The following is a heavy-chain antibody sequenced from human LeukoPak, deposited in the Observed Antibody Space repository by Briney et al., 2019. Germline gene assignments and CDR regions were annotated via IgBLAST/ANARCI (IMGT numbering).Heavy chain of an antibody. D-gene: IGHD5-12*01. CDR2: IKQEGSEK. CDR1: GFTFSSYW. CDR3: AKSVYSGYDFFDY. J-gene: IGHJ4*02. V-gene: IGHV3-7*01. Sequence: GGSLRLSCGASGFTFSSYWMTWVRQAPGKGLEWVANIKQEGSEKYYVDSVKGRFTISRDNSKNTLYLQMNSLRAEDTAVYYCAKSVYSGYDFFDYWGQGTLVTVSS.